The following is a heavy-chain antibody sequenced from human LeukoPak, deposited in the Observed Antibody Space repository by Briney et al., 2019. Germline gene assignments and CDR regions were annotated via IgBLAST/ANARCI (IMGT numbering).Heavy chain of an antibody. Sequence: PSENLSLTCGVYGGSFNNYYWVSWIRQPPGKGLEWIGEINHSGGPYYNPSLKSRVTMSVDTSRNHFSLQLTSVTAADTAVYYCGTGDGERESWGQGTLVTVSS. CDR1: GGSFNNYY. V-gene: IGHV4-34*01. J-gene: IGHJ5*02. CDR3: GTGDGERES. D-gene: IGHD3-10*01. CDR2: INHSGGP.